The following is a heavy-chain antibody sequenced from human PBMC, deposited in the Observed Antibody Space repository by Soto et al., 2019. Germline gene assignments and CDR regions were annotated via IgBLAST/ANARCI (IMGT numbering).Heavy chain of an antibody. Sequence: GESLKISCKGSGYSFISYWIGWVRQMPGKGLEWMGIIYPGDSDTRYSPSFQGQVTISADKSISTAYLQWSSLKASDTAMYYCARLMVRGVTPNDYYYYGMDVWGQGTTVTVSS. D-gene: IGHD3-10*01. CDR3: ARLMVRGVTPNDYYYYGMDV. J-gene: IGHJ6*02. CDR2: IYPGDSDT. V-gene: IGHV5-51*01. CDR1: GYSFISYW.